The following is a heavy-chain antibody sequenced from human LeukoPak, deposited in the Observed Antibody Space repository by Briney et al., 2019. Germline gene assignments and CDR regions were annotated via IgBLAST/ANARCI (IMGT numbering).Heavy chain of an antibody. V-gene: IGHV1-69*13. CDR1: GYTFTSYG. CDR2: IIPIFGTA. J-gene: IGHJ6*02. CDR3: ARPYCSSTSCYHYYYGMDV. Sequence: ASVKVSCKASGYTFTSYGISWVRQAPGQGLEWMGGIIPIFGTANYAQKFQGRVTITADESTSTAYMELSSLRSEDTAVYYCARPYCSSTSCYHYYYGMDVWGQGTTVTVSS. D-gene: IGHD2-2*01.